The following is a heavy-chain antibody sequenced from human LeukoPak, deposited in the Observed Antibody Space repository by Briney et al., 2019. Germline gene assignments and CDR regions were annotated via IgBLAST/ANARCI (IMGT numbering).Heavy chain of an antibody. Sequence: GASVKVSCKASGYTFTSYAMHWVRQAPGQRLEWMGWINAGNGNTKYSQKFQGRVTITRDTSASTAYMELSSLRSEDTAVYYCARVYSSGWPFDYWGQGTLVTVSS. CDR3: ARVYSSGWPFDY. CDR2: INAGNGNT. CDR1: GYTFTSYA. D-gene: IGHD6-19*01. V-gene: IGHV1-3*01. J-gene: IGHJ4*02.